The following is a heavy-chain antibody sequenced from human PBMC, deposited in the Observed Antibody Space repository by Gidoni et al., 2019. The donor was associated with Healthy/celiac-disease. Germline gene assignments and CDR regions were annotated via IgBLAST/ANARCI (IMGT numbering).Heavy chain of an antibody. CDR1: GFTFSSYA. CDR2: ISGRGGST. Sequence: EVQLLESGGGLVQPGGSLILSCAASGFTFSSYAMSWVRQDPGKGLEWVSAISGRGGSTYYADSVKGRFTISRDNSKNTLYLQRNSLRAEDTAVYYCAKAADSSSSGGLFGYWGQGTLVTVSS. CDR3: AKAADSSSSGGLFGY. J-gene: IGHJ4*02. D-gene: IGHD6-6*01. V-gene: IGHV3-23*01.